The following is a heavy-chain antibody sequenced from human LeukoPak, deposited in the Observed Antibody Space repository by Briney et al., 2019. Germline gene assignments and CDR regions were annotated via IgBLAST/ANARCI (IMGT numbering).Heavy chain of an antibody. CDR2: IYYSGST. J-gene: IGHJ4*02. CDR1: GGSISSSSYY. Sequence: SETLSLTCTVSGGSISSSSYYWGGIRQPPGKGLEWIGSIYYSGSTYYNPSLKSRVTISVDTSKNQFSLKLSSVTAADTAVYYCARESYPPTNKFDYWGQGTLVTVSS. D-gene: IGHD3-16*02. V-gene: IGHV4-39*07. CDR3: ARESYPPTNKFDY.